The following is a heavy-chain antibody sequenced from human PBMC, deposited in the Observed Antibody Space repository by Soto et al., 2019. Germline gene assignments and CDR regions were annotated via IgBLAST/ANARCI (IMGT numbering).Heavy chain of an antibody. J-gene: IGHJ5*02. CDR3: PRGSKYADHSMSFDP. V-gene: IGHV1-8*01. CDR1: GYTFTSYD. D-gene: IGHD4-4*01. Sequence: QVQLVQSGAEVKKPGASVKVSCKASGYTFTSYDINWVRQATGQGLEYLGWMNPNSGNTGYVQKFQGRVTMTRKTAINTAYIELSSLRSEETPVYYCPRGSKYADHSMSFDPWGQGTLVTVSS. CDR2: MNPNSGNT.